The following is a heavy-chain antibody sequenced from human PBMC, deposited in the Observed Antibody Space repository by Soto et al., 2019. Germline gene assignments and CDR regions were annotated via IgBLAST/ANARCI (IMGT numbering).Heavy chain of an antibody. Sequence: PSETLSLTCSVSGGSISSGVYYWGWIRQPPGKGLEWIGSMFHSGRTYQNPSLKSRVIISVDTSKNQFSLKLSSVTAADTAVYYGARHRSGGHNWFDPWGQRTLVTVSS. J-gene: IGHJ5*02. V-gene: IGHV4-39*01. D-gene: IGHD3-16*01. CDR2: MFHSGRT. CDR1: GGSISSGVYY. CDR3: ARHRSGGHNWFDP.